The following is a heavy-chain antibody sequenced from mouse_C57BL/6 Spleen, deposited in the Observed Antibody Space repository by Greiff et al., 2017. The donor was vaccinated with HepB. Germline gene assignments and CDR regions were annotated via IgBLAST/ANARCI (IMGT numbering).Heavy chain of an antibody. CDR1: GYTFTSYW. J-gene: IGHJ3*01. V-gene: IGHV1-53*01. D-gene: IGHD3-2*02. Sequence: QVHVKQPGTELVKPGASVKLSCKASGYTFTSYWMHWVKQRPGQGLEWIGNINPSNGGTNYNEKFKSKATLTVDKSSSTAYMQLSSLTSEDSAVYYCADSSGYVAWFAYWGQGTLVTVSA. CDR3: ADSSGYVAWFAY. CDR2: INPSNGGT.